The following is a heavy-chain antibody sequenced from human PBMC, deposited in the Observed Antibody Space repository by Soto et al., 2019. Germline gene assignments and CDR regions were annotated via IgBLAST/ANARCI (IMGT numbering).Heavy chain of an antibody. CDR3: ASGQWVPAAPMDV. D-gene: IGHD2-2*01. Sequence: SETLSLSCAVSGGSISSSNWWSWVRQPPGKGLEWIGEIYHSGSTNYNPSLKSRVTISVDKSKNQFSLKLSSVTAADTAVYYCASGQWVPAAPMDVCGQGTTVTVSS. CDR1: GGSISSSNW. J-gene: IGHJ6*02. CDR2: IYHSGST. V-gene: IGHV4-4*02.